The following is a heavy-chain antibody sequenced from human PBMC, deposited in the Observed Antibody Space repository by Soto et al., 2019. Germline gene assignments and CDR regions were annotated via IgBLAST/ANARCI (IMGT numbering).Heavy chain of an antibody. V-gene: IGHV5-51*01. Sequence: GECLTISCKGSGYRFTSYWIGWVRQMPGKGLEWMGIIYPGDSDIRYSPSFQGQVTISADKSISTAYLQWSSLKASDTAVYYCATDEDWFDSWGQGTMVTVSS. CDR2: IYPGDSDI. CDR1: GYRFTSYW. CDR3: ATDEDWFDS. J-gene: IGHJ5*01.